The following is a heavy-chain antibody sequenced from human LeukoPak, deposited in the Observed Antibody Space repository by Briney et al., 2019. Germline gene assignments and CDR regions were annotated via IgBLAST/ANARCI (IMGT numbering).Heavy chain of an antibody. D-gene: IGHD3-22*01. Sequence: PSETLSLTCTVSGGSISSYYWSWIRQPPGKGLEWIGYIYYSGSTNYNPSLKSRVTISVDTSKNQFSLKLSSVTAADTAVYYCARVGGPTYYYDSSGYPDAFDIWAKGQWSPSLQ. V-gene: IGHV4-59*01. CDR1: GGSISSYY. CDR3: ARVGGPTYYYDSSGYPDAFDI. CDR2: IYYSGST. J-gene: IGHJ3*02.